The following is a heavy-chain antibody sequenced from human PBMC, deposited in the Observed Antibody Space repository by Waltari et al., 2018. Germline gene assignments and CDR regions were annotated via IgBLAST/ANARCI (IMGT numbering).Heavy chain of an antibody. Sequence: QVQLQESGPGLVKPSETLSLTCTVSGGSISSYYWSWIRQPPGKGLEWIGYIYYSGSTNYNPSLKSRVTISVDTSKNQFSLKLSSVTAADTAVYYCAREVTMVQGFPPYYMDVWGKGTTVTVSS. D-gene: IGHD3-10*01. CDR1: GGSISSYY. CDR3: AREVTMVQGFPPYYMDV. CDR2: IYYSGST. V-gene: IGHV4-59*01. J-gene: IGHJ6*03.